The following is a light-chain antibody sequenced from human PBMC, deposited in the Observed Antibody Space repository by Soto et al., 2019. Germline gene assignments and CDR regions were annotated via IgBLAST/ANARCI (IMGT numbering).Light chain of an antibody. Sequence: QAVVTQPPSVSGAPGQRVTISCTGSSSNIGAGYDVHWYQQLPGPAPKLLIYGNSNRPSWVPDRFSGSKSGTSASLAITGLQAEDEADYYCQSYDSSLRGSVVFGGGTKVTVL. CDR3: QSYDSSLRGSVV. CDR1: SSNIGAGYD. V-gene: IGLV1-40*01. CDR2: GNS. J-gene: IGLJ2*01.